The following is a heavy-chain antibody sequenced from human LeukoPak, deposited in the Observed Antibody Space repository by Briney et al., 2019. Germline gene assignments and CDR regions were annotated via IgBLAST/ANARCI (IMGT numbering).Heavy chain of an antibody. D-gene: IGHD3-10*01. J-gene: IGHJ6*03. CDR2: IYYSGST. CDR1: GGSISSYY. V-gene: IGHV4-59*01. Sequence: KSSETLSLTCTVSGGSISSYYWSWLRQPPGKGLEWIGYIYYSGSTNYNPSLKSRVTISVDTSKNQFSLKLSSVTAADTTVYYCARDYRGATITYYYYYYMDVWGKGTTVTISS. CDR3: ARDYRGATITYYYYYYMDV.